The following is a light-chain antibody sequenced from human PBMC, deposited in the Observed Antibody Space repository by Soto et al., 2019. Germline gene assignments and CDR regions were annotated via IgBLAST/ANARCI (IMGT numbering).Light chain of an antibody. CDR1: SSDVGSYNL. J-gene: IGLJ1*01. Sequence: QSALTQPASVSGSPGQSITISCTGTSSDVGSYNLVSWYQQHPGKAPKLMIYEVSKRPSGVSNRFSGSKSGNTASVTISGLQAEDEADYYCCSYAGSSTPYVFGTGTKLTVL. CDR3: CSYAGSSTPYV. V-gene: IGLV2-23*02. CDR2: EVS.